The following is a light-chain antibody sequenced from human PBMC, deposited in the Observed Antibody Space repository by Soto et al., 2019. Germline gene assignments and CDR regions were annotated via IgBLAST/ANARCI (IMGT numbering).Light chain of an antibody. V-gene: IGLV2-14*01. J-gene: IGLJ2*01. CDR2: AVS. Sequence: QSALTQPASVSGSPGQSITITCTGTRSDVGNYEYVSWHQQHPGKAPKLMIYAVSIRPSGVSNRFSGSKSGNTASLTISGLQAEDEADYYCSSYTVDSTVIFGGGTKLTVL. CDR3: SSYTVDSTVI. CDR1: RSDVGNYEY.